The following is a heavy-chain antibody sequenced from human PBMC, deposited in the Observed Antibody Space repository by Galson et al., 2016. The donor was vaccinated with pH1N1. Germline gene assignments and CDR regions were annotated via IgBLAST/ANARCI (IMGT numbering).Heavy chain of an antibody. CDR3: AHSLDGDCVGWFDP. J-gene: IGHJ5*02. CDR2: IYWNDDK. CDR1: GFSLSTSGVG. D-gene: IGHD2-21*02. Sequence: PALVKPTQTLTLTCTFSGFSLSTSGVGVGWIRQPPGKALEWLALIYWNDDKRYSPSLKSRLTITKDTSKNQVVLTMTNMDPVDTATYYCAHSLDGDCVGWFDPWGQGTLVTVSS. V-gene: IGHV2-5*01.